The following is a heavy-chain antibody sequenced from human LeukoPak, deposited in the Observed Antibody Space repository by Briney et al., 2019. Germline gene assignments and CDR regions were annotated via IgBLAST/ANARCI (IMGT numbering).Heavy chain of an antibody. CDR1: GGSLTDHL. V-gene: IGHV4-34*01. CDR3: ARVPGGGVGF. D-gene: IGHD1-26*01. J-gene: IGHJ4*02. Sequence: PSETLSLTCAVYGGSLTDHLWTWIRQPPGKGLEWIAELSHTGKTHSNPSLDSRVTISVDTSKNHFSLNLTSVTAADTAVYYCARVPGGGVGFWGQGTPVTVSS. CDR2: LSHTGKT.